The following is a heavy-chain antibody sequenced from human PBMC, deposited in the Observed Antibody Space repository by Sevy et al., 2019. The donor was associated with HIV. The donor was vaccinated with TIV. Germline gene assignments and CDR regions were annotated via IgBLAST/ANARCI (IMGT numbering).Heavy chain of an antibody. CDR3: AGENAWGRGYS. CDR1: GGSITSLY. D-gene: IGHD1-26*01. Sequence: SETLSLTCTVSGGSITSLYWGWIRQPPGKGLEWIANIYYNGNTNYNPSLKSRVTISLDTSKNQFSLRLSSVTAGDTAMYYCAGENAWGRGYSWGQGTLVTVSS. V-gene: IGHV4-59*08. CDR2: IYYNGNT. J-gene: IGHJ4*02.